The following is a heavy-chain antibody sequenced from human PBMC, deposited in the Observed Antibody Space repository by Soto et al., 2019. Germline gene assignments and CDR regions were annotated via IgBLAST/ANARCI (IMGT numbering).Heavy chain of an antibody. CDR2: IIPIFGTA. D-gene: IGHD3-3*01. Sequence: ASVKVSCKASGGTFSSYAISWVRQAPGQGREWMGGIIPIFGTANYAQKFQGRVTITADESTSTAYMELSSLRSEDTAVYYCARDRRYDFWSGYLAVNLDYWGQGTLVTVSS. J-gene: IGHJ4*02. V-gene: IGHV1-69*13. CDR3: ARDRRYDFWSGYLAVNLDY. CDR1: GGTFSSYA.